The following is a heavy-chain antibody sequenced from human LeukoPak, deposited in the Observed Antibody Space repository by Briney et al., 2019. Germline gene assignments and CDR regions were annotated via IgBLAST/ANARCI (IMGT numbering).Heavy chain of an antibody. V-gene: IGHV3-9*01. CDR2: ISWNSGSI. D-gene: IGHD3-16*02. Sequence: GGSLRLSCAASGFTFDDYATHWVRQAPGKGLEWVSGISWNSGSIGYADSVKGRFTISRDNAKNSLYLQMNSLRAEDTALYYCAKDKPESNYDYVWGSYRPRGYFDYWGQGTLVTVSS. CDR3: AKDKPESNYDYVWGSYRPRGYFDY. J-gene: IGHJ4*02. CDR1: GFTFDDYA.